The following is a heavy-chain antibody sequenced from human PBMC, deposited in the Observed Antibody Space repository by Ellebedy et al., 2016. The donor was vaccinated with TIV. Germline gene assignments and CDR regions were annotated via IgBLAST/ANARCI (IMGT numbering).Heavy chain of an antibody. J-gene: IGHJ4*02. CDR3: ARDISRRRYDPATQVGD. D-gene: IGHD3-3*02. CDR1: GFIFEDYG. CDR2: ISCDGGST. V-gene: IGHV3-20*04. Sequence: GGSLRLSCEASGFIFEDYGMSWVRQAPGKGLEWVSGISCDGGSTGYADSVRGRFTISRDSAKNSPYLQMNSLRAEDTALYYCARDISRRRYDPATQVGDWGQGTQVTVSS.